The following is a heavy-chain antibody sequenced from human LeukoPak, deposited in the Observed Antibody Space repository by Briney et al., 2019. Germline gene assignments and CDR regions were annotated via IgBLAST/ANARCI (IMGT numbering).Heavy chain of an antibody. D-gene: IGHD6-19*01. Sequence: GGSLRLSCAASGFTFSTYSMNWVRQAPGKGPEWVSYIDTGTSTIYYADSVKGRFTISRDNSKNTLYLQMNSLRAEDTAVYYCARVTGIAVAGYDYWGQGTLVTVSS. CDR3: ARVTGIAVAGYDY. CDR1: GFTFSTYS. J-gene: IGHJ4*02. V-gene: IGHV3-48*01. CDR2: IDTGTSTI.